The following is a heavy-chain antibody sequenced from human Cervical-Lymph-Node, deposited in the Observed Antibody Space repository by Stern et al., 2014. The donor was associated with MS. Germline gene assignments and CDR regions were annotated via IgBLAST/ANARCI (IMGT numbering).Heavy chain of an antibody. J-gene: IGHJ5*02. CDR2: IYYSGTT. Sequence: QLQLQDSGPGLLRPSETLSLTCTVSGASITSYYWSWIRQPPGKGLEWIGYIYYSGTTNYTASLKGRVAISIDPSKTQFSLRLSSVTAADTAVYYCARATDLWGQGTLVTVSS. CDR3: ARATDL. V-gene: IGHV4-59*01. CDR1: GASITSYY.